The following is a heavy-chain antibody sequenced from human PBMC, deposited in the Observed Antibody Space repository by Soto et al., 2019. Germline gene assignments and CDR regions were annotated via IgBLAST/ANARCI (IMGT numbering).Heavy chain of an antibody. CDR1: GFTFSSYA. CDR3: AKDSLVATDFDY. CDR2: ISGSGGST. J-gene: IGHJ4*02. V-gene: IGHV3-23*01. Sequence: GGSLRLSCAASGFTFSSYAMSWVRQAPGKGLEWVSAISGSGGSTYYADSVKGRFTISRDNSKNTLYLQMNSLAAEDTAVDYCAKDSLVATDFDYWGQGTLVTVSS. D-gene: IGHD5-12*01.